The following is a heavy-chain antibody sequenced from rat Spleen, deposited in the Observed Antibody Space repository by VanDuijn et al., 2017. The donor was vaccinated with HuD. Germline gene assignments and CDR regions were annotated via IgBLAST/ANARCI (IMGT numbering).Heavy chain of an antibody. CDR2: ISTGGGNT. CDR3: ARHGITTRGGLFDY. J-gene: IGHJ2*01. Sequence: EVQLVESGGGLVQPGRSMKLSCAASGLSFSNYDMAWVRQAPTKGLEWVASISTGGGNTYYRDSVKGRFTISRDNAKSTLYLQMDSLRSEDTATYFCARHGITTRGGLFDYWGQGVMVTVSS. CDR1: GLSFSNYD. V-gene: IGHV5-25*01. D-gene: IGHD1-4*01.